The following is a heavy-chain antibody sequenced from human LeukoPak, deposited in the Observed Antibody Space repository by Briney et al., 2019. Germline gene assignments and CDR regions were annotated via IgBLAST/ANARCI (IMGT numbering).Heavy chain of an antibody. CDR2: IYYSGST. V-gene: IGHV4-59*01. D-gene: IGHD4-17*01. Sequence: SETLSHTCTVSGGSISSYYWSWIRQPPGKGLEWIGYIYYSGSTNYNPSLKSRVTISVDTSKNQFSLKLSSVTAADTAVYYCARGTTNDYGDYGLFDYWGQGTLVTVSS. CDR1: GGSISSYY. J-gene: IGHJ4*02. CDR3: ARGTTNDYGDYGLFDY.